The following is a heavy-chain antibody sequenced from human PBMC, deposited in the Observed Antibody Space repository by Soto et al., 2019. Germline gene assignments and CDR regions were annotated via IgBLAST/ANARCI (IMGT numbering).Heavy chain of an antibody. CDR3: SRDRGGIAARPADAFDI. CDR2: IWYDGTSK. CDR1: GFSFTSSG. V-gene: IGHV3-33*01. D-gene: IGHD6-6*01. J-gene: IGHJ3*02. Sequence: GGSLRLSCAAPGFSFTSSGMHWVRQAPGKGLEWVAVIWYDGTSKYYADYVKGRFTISRDNSKNTLYLQMNSLRAEDTAVFFCSRDRGGIAARPADAFDIWGQGTMVTVSS.